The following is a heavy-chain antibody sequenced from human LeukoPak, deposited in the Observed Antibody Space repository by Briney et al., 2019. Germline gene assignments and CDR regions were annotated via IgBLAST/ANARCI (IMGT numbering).Heavy chain of an antibody. D-gene: IGHD5-12*01. CDR1: GFTFSSYS. J-gene: IGHJ4*02. V-gene: IGHV3-21*01. CDR3: ARAPGGVATITDY. Sequence: GGSLRLSCAASGFTFSSYSMNWVRQAPGKGLEWVSSISSSSSYIYYADSVKGRFTISRDNAKNSLYLQMNSLRAEDTAVYYCARAPGGVATITDYWGQGTLVTVSS. CDR2: ISSSSSYI.